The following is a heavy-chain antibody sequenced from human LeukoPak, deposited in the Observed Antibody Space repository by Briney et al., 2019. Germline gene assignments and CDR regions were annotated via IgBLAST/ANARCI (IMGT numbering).Heavy chain of an antibody. CDR2: IYYSGST. V-gene: IGHV4-59*12. CDR1: GGSISSYY. CDR3: AREIVVVPAALFDY. Sequence: SETLSLTCTVSGGSISSYYWSWIRQPPGKGLEWIGYIYYSGSTNYNPSLKSRVTISVDRSKNQFSLKLSSVTAADTAVYYCAREIVVVPAALFDYWGQGTLVTVSS. D-gene: IGHD2-2*01. J-gene: IGHJ4*02.